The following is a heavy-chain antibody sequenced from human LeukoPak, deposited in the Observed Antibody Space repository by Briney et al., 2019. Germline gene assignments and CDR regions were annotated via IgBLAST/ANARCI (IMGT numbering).Heavy chain of an antibody. V-gene: IGHV3-30*03. Sequence: PGRSLRLSCAASGFAFSSYGMHWVRQAPGKGLEWVAVISYDGSNKYYADSVKGRFTISRDDSKNTLYLQMNSLRAEDTAVYYCATSQKRSYYDSLKLNGFDYWGQGTLVTVSS. D-gene: IGHD3-22*01. J-gene: IGHJ4*02. CDR1: GFAFSSYG. CDR3: ATSQKRSYYDSLKLNGFDY. CDR2: ISYDGSNK.